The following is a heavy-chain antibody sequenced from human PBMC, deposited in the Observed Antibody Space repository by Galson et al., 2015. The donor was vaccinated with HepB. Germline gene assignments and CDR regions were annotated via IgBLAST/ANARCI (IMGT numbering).Heavy chain of an antibody. V-gene: IGHV3-15*01. D-gene: IGHD6-25*01. CDR2: IKSKTDGGTT. Sequence: SLRLSCAASGFTFSNAWMSWVRQAPGKGLEWVGRIKSKTDGGTTDYAAPVKGRFTISRDDSKNTLYLQMNSLKTEDTAVYYCTTPVQRQFYYYYGMDVWGQGTTVTVSS. J-gene: IGHJ6*02. CDR3: TTPVQRQFYYYYGMDV. CDR1: GFTFSNAW.